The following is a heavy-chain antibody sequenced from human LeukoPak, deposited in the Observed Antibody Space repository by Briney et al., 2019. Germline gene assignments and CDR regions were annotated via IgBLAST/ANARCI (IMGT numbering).Heavy chain of an antibody. V-gene: IGHV3-48*03. J-gene: IGHJ4*02. Sequence: GGSLRLSCAASGFTFSSYEMNWVRQAPGKGLEWVSYISSSGSTIYYADSVKGRFTISRDNAKNSLYLQMNSLRAEDTAVYYCAREGDWGITMVRGVTKGVDYWGQGTLVTVSS. D-gene: IGHD3-10*01. CDR3: AREGDWGITMVRGVTKGVDY. CDR1: GFTFSSYE. CDR2: ISSSGSTI.